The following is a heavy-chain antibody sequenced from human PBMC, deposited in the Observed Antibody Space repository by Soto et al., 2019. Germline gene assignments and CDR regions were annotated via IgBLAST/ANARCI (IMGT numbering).Heavy chain of an antibody. CDR3: AADLDYYDSSGYYYYFDY. CDR2: IVVGSGNT. D-gene: IGHD3-22*01. CDR1: GFTFTSSA. V-gene: IGHV1-58*01. J-gene: IGHJ4*02. Sequence: SGKVSCKASGFTFTSSAGQWVRQALGQRLEWIGWIVVGSGNTNYAQKFQERVTITRDMSTSTAYMELSSLRSEDTAVYYCAADLDYYDSSGYYYYFDYWGQGTLVTVSS.